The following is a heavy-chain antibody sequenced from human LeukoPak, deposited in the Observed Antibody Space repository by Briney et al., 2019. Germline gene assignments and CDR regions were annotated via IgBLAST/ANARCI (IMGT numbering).Heavy chain of an antibody. CDR2: IPSSGDGT. Sequence: GGSLRLSCAASGFTFRNYAMTWVRQAPGKGLEWVSSIPSSGDGTYYADSVKGRFTISRDNSKNMLYLQMNSLRAEDTAVYYCARRTSGAFDFWDQGTLVTVPS. CDR3: ARRTSGAFDF. J-gene: IGHJ4*02. CDR1: GFTFRNYA. V-gene: IGHV3-23*01. D-gene: IGHD5-12*01.